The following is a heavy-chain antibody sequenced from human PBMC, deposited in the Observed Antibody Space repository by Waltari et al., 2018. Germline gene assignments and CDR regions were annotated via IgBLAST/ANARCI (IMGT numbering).Heavy chain of an antibody. CDR3: ARQKSVVAPYNWFDP. D-gene: IGHD2-15*01. CDR2: IYYSGST. CDR1: GGSISSRSYY. V-gene: IGHV4-39*01. Sequence: QLQLQESGPGLVKPSETLSLTCTVSGGSISSRSYYWRWIRQPPGKGLEWIGSIYYSGSTYYNPSLKSRVTISVDTSKNQFSLKLSSVTAADTAVYYCARQKSVVAPYNWFDPWGQGTLVTVSS. J-gene: IGHJ5*02.